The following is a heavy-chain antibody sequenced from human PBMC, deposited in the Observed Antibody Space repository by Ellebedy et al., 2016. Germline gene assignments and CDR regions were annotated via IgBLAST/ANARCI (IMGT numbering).Heavy chain of an antibody. V-gene: IGHV4-59*01. Sequence: SETLSLTCTVSGGSISSYYWSWIRQPPGKGLEWIGYIYYSGSTNYNPSLKSRVTISVDTSKNQFSLKLSSVTAADTAVYYCARSMYYDFWSGYPQGDFNWFDPWGQGTLVTVSS. CDR3: ARSMYYDFWSGYPQGDFNWFDP. J-gene: IGHJ5*02. CDR2: IYYSGST. D-gene: IGHD3-3*01. CDR1: GGSISSYY.